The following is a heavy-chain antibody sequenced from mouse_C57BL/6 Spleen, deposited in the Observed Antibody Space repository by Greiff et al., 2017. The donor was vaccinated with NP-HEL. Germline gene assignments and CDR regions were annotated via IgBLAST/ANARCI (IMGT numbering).Heavy chain of an antibody. V-gene: IGHV1-26*01. D-gene: IGHD2-2*01. CDR1: GYTFTDYY. CDR3: ARWGGYDEVWYFDV. CDR2: INPNNGGT. J-gene: IGHJ1*03. Sequence: EVQLQQSGPELVKPGASVKISCKASGYTFTDYYMNWVTQSHGKSLEWIGDINPNNGGTSYNQKFKGKATLTVDKSSSTAYMELRSLTSEDSAVYYCARWGGYDEVWYFDVWGTGTTVTVSS.